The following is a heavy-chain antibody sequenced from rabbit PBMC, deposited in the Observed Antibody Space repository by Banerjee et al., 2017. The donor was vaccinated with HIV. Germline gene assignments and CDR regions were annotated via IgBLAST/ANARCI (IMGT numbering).Heavy chain of an antibody. CDR1: GFSFSSTYY. V-gene: IGHV1S40*01. CDR2: IHTGSSGST. D-gene: IGHD1-1*01. CDR3: ARAGADIDYYLTRLDL. J-gene: IGHJ3*01. Sequence: QSVEESGGDLVKPRASLTLTCTASGFSFSSTYYMCWVRQAPGKGLEWIACIHTGSSGSTYYASWAKGRFTISKTSSTTVTLQMTSLTAADTATYFCARAGADIDYYLTRLDLWGPGTLVTVS.